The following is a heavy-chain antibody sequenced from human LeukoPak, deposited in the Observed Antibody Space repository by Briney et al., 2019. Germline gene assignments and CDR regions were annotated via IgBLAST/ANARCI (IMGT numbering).Heavy chain of an antibody. Sequence: GGSLRLSCAASGFTFSSYSMNWVRQAPGKGLEWVSPISSSSSYIYYADSVKGRFTISRDNAKNSLYLQMNSLRAEDTAVYYCARDRWIQLWENYYYYGMDVWGKGTTVTVSS. V-gene: IGHV3-21*01. CDR2: ISSSSSYI. CDR3: ARDRWIQLWENYYYYGMDV. J-gene: IGHJ6*04. CDR1: GFTFSSYS. D-gene: IGHD5-18*01.